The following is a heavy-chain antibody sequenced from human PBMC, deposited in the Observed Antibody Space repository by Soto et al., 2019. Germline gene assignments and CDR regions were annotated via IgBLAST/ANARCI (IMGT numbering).Heavy chain of an antibody. V-gene: IGHV4-59*01. J-gene: IGHJ6*02. CDR3: ARDRAPGYSDSSGYYPDYYGMDF. CDR1: GGSISSYY. Sequence: PSETLSLTCTVSGGSISSYYWSWIRQPPGKGLEWIGYIYYSGSTNYNPSLKSRVTISVETSKKQFSMKLSSVTAAYTAVYYCARDRAPGYSDSSGYYPDYYGMDFWGQGTTVTVS. CDR2: IYYSGST. D-gene: IGHD3-22*01.